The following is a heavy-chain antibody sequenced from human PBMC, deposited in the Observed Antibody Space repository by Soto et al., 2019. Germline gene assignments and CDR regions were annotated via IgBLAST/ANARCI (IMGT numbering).Heavy chain of an antibody. Sequence: GASVKVSCKASGGTFSSYAISWVRQAPGQGLEWMGGIIPIFGTANYAQKFQGRVTITADESTSTAYMELSSLRSEDTGVYFCARGAMANFDYWGQGTVVTVSS. D-gene: IGHD5-18*01. CDR1: GGTFSSYA. J-gene: IGHJ4*02. CDR2: IIPIFGTA. V-gene: IGHV1-69*13. CDR3: ARGAMANFDY.